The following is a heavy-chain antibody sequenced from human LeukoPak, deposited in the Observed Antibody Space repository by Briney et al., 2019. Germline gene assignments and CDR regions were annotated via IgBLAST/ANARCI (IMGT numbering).Heavy chain of an antibody. D-gene: IGHD3-9*01. V-gene: IGHV4-59*08. J-gene: IGHJ3*02. CDR3: ARQQAGDYDILAGYYPDAFDI. CDR2: IYYSGST. Sequence: SETLSLTCTVSGGSISSYYWSWIRQPPGKGLEWIGYIYYSGSTNYNPSLKSRVTISVDTSKNQFSLKLSSVTAADTAVYYCARQQAGDYDILAGYYPDAFDIWGQGTMVTVSS. CDR1: GGSISSYY.